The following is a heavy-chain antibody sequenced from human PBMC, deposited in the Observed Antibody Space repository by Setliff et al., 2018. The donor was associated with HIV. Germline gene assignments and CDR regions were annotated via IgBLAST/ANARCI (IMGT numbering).Heavy chain of an antibody. V-gene: IGHV4-30-4*01. CDR1: GASISTGEYF. D-gene: IGHD2-21*01. J-gene: IGHJ1*01. CDR2: IYHTGGT. CDR3: ARYHIGGIQYFQH. Sequence: SETLSLTCSVSGASISTGEYFWSWVRQYPGRGLEWIGYIYHTGGTSYNPSLRSRLSVSLDTSRNQFSLKLTSVTAADTAIYYCARYHIGGIQYFQHWGQGALVTVSS.